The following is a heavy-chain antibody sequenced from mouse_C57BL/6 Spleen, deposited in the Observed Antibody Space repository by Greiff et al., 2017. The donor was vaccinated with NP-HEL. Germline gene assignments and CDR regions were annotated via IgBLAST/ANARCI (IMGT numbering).Heavy chain of an antibody. Sequence: VQLQQSGAELAKPGASVKLSCKASGYTFTSYWMHWVKQRPGQGLEWIGYINPSSGYTKYNQKLKDKATLTADKSSSTAYMQLSSLTYEDSAVYYCAPPADASYDYAMDYWGQGTSVTVAS. D-gene: IGHD6-5*01. CDR3: APPADASYDYAMDY. CDR1: GYTFTSYW. J-gene: IGHJ4*01. V-gene: IGHV1-7*01. CDR2: INPSSGYT.